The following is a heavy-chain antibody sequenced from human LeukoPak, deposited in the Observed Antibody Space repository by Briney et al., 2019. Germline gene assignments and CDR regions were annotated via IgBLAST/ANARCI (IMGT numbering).Heavy chain of an antibody. J-gene: IGHJ4*02. CDR3: TRGGLYGGSSAFDY. D-gene: IGHD4-23*01. Sequence: GGSLRLSCAASGFTLSDHYMDWVRQAPGKGLEWVGRTRNKADSYTTVYAASVNGRFTISRDDSKSSLYLQINSLKTEDTAMYYCTRGGLYGGSSAFDYWGRGTLVTVSS. CDR2: TRNKADSYTT. V-gene: IGHV3-72*01. CDR1: GFTLSDHY.